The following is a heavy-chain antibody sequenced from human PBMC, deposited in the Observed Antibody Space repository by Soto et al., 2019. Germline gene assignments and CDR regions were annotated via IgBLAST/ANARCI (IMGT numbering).Heavy chain of an antibody. V-gene: IGHV1-18*04. CDR1: GYTFTTYD. D-gene: IGHD2-2*01. CDR2: ISAYNGNT. J-gene: IGHJ5*02. CDR3: ARVGGYCSSTTCYRWFDP. Sequence: QFQLVQSGAEVKKPGASVKVSCKASGYTFTTYDISWVRQAPGQGLEWMGRISAYNGNTNYEQKLQGRVNMTTDTSTSTAYMELRSLRSDYTSVYYCARVGGYCSSTTCYRWFDPWGQGTLVTVSS.